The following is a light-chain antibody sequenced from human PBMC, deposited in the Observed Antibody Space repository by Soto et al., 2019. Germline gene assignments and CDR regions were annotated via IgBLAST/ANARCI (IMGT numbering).Light chain of an antibody. CDR3: AAWDDSLSGLV. CDR1: SSNIGAGYD. J-gene: IGLJ2*01. V-gene: IGLV1-47*01. Sequence: QTVVTQPPSVSGAPGQRVTISCTGSSSNIGAGYDVHWYQQLPGMAPKLLIYRNNQRPSGVPDRFSGSKSGTSASLAISGLRSEDEADYYCAAWDDSLSGLVFGGGTKVTVL. CDR2: RNN.